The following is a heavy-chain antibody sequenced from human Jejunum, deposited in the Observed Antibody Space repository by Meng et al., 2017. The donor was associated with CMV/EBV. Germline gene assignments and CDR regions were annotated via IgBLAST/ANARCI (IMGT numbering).Heavy chain of an antibody. CDR3: GDPPAGY. J-gene: IGHJ4*02. CDR1: GGSLIGTNW. V-gene: IGHV4-4*01. Sequence: TLSLTCVVSGGSLIGTNWWNWVRQPPGGGLEWIGEIFHSGATNYNPSLKSRATLSMDNSKNQFSLKLTSVTVADTAVYFCGDPPAGYWGQGVLVTVSS. CDR2: IFHSGAT.